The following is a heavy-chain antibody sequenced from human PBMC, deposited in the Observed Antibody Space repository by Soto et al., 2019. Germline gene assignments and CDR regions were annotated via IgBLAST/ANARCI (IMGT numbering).Heavy chain of an antibody. CDR2: ISSSSSYI. CDR1: GFTFSSYS. J-gene: IGHJ6*03. CDR3: ASSGLGDDFWSGNYYYYYMDV. Sequence: GGSLRLSCAASGFTFSSYSMNWVRQAPGKGLEWVSSISSSSSYIYYADSVKGRFTISRDNTKNSLYLQMNSLRAEDTAVYYCASSGLGDDFWSGNYYYYYMDVWGKGTTVTVSS. V-gene: IGHV3-21*01. D-gene: IGHD3-3*01.